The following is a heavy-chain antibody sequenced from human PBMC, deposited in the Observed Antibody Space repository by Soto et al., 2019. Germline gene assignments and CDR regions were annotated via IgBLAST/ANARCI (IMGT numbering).Heavy chain of an antibody. CDR2: IYYSGST. V-gene: IGHV4-61*08. Sequence: SETLSVTCSVAGGYVSGGGCYWSWIRQPPGKGLEWIGYIYYSGSTDYNPSLKSRVTISVDTSKNQFSLKLTSVTAADTAVYYCARDKITGLFDYWGQGTLVTVSS. D-gene: IGHD2-8*02. CDR3: ARDKITGLFDY. CDR1: GGYVSGGGCY. J-gene: IGHJ4*02.